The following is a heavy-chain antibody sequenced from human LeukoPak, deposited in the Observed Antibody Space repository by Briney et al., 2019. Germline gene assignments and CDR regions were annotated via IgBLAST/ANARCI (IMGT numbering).Heavy chain of an antibody. CDR3: AKSVYGSGNY. D-gene: IGHD3-10*01. CDR1: GFTISSYG. CDR2: ISGGAT. V-gene: IGHV3-23*01. Sequence: GGSLRLSCAASGFTISSYGMSWVRQAPGKGLEWVSSISGGATYYADSVKGRFTISRDNSKSIVSLQMHSLRAEDTAVYYCAKSVYGSGNYWGQGTLVTVSS. J-gene: IGHJ4*02.